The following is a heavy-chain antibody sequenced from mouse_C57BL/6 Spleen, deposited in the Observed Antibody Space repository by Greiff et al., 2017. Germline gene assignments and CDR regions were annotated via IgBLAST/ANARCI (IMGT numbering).Heavy chain of an antibody. CDR1: GYTFTSYW. CDR2: IDPSDSET. D-gene: IGHD1-1*01. J-gene: IGHJ4*01. V-gene: IGHV1-52*01. Sequence: QLQQPGAELVRPGSSVKLSCKASGYTFTSYWMHWVKQRPIQGLEWIGNIDPSDSETHYNQKFKDKATLTVDKSSSTAYMQLSSLTSEDSAVYYGARYYGSPSYYAMDYWGQGTSVTVSS. CDR3: ARYYGSPSYYAMDY.